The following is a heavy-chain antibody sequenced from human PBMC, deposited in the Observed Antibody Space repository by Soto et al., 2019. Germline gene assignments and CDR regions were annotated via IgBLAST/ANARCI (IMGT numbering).Heavy chain of an antibody. Sequence: HPVGSLRLSCAASGFTFSSCGMHWVRQAPGKGLEWVAVIWYDGSNKYYADSVKGRFTISRDNSKNTLYLQMNSLRAEDTAVYYCARLNPTVTTLDYWGQGTLVTVS. D-gene: IGHD4-4*01. V-gene: IGHV3-33*01. CDR2: IWYDGSNK. CDR3: ARLNPTVTTLDY. CDR1: GFTFSSCG. J-gene: IGHJ4*02.